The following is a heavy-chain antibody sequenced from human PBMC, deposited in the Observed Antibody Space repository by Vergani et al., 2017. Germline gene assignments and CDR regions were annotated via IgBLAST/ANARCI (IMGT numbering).Heavy chain of an antibody. J-gene: IGHJ6*02. CDR1: GFIFDDYA. Sequence: EVHLVESGGDLVEPGRSLRLSCAASGFIFDDYAMHWVRQVPGKGLEWVSGISWNSKSEAYADSVKGRFAISRDNAKNSLYLQMNSLRAEDTGVYYCARDRYYLGSGRYPYVYYYGLDFWGQGTAVTVSS. D-gene: IGHD3-10*01. CDR2: ISWNSKSE. CDR3: ARDRYYLGSGRYPYVYYYGLDF. V-gene: IGHV3-9*01.